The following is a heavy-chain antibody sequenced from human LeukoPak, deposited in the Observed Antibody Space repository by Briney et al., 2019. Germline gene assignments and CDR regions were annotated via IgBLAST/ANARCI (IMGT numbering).Heavy chain of an antibody. J-gene: IGHJ4*02. V-gene: IGHV4-59*08. CDR3: ATHYRGFSSNSFDY. Sequence: SETLSLTRTVSGLSINNYYWSWIRQPPGKGLEWIGYLYYSGSTNYNPSLMGRLTISVDTSKSQFSLKLSSVTAADTAVYYCATHYRGFSSNSFDYWGQGTLVTVSS. CDR2: LYYSGST. D-gene: IGHD6-13*01. CDR1: GLSINNYY.